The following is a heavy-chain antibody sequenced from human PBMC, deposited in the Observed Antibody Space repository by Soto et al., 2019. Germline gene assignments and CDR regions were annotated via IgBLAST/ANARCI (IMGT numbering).Heavy chain of an antibody. J-gene: IGHJ1*01. Sequence: EVQLVESGGGLVQPGRSLRLSCAASGFTFDDYAMHWVRQAPGKGLEWVSGISWNSGSIGYADSVKGRFTISRDNAKNSLYLQMNSVRAEDTALYYCAKDIHYDSSGGDFQRWGQGTLVTVSS. CDR3: AKDIHYDSSGGDFQR. CDR2: ISWNSGSI. V-gene: IGHV3-9*01. D-gene: IGHD3-22*01. CDR1: GFTFDDYA.